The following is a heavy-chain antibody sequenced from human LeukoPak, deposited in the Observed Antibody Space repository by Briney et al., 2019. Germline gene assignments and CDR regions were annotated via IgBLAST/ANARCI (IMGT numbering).Heavy chain of an antibody. CDR3: ARDETFGWLLF. J-gene: IGHJ4*02. CDR2: ISYDGSNK. Sequence: GRSLRLSCAASGFTFSSYDMHWVRQAPGKGLEWVAVISYDGSNKYYADSVKGRFTISRDNSKNTLYLQMNSLRAEDTAVYYCARDETFGWLLFWGQGTLVTVSS. D-gene: IGHD3-16*01. V-gene: IGHV3-30-3*01. CDR1: GFTFSSYD.